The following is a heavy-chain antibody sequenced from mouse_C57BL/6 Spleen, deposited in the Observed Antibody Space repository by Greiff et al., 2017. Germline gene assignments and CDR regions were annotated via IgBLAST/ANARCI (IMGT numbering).Heavy chain of an antibody. J-gene: IGHJ2*01. CDR3: ARGGRQLRLLYFDY. CDR1: GYTFTSYW. CDR2: INPSNGGT. V-gene: IGHV1-53*01. D-gene: IGHD3-2*02. Sequence: QVQLQQPGTELVKPGASVKLSCKASGYTFTSYWMHWVKQRPGQGLEWIGNINPSNGGTNYNEKFKSKATLTVDKSSSTAYMQLSSLTSEDSAVXYCARGGRQLRLLYFDYWGQGTTLTVSS.